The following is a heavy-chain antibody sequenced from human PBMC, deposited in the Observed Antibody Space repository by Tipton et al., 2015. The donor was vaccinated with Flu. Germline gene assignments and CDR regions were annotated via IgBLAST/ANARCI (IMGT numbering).Heavy chain of an antibody. CDR1: GGSFSGYY. Sequence: TLSLTCAVYGGSFSGYYWSWIRQPPGKGLEWIGEINHSGSTNYNPSLKSRVTISVDTSKNQFSLKLSSVTAADTAVYYCAREYHYGDYDYWGQGTLVTVSS. D-gene: IGHD4-17*01. J-gene: IGHJ4*02. CDR2: INHSGST. V-gene: IGHV4-34*01. CDR3: AREYHYGDYDY.